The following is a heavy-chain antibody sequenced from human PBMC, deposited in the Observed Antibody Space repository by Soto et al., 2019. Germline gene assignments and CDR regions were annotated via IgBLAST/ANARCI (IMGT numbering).Heavy chain of an antibody. V-gene: IGHV1-69*06. J-gene: IGHJ4*02. CDR2: IIPIFGTA. Sequence: QVQLVQSGAEVKKPGSSVKVSCKASGGTFSSYAISWVRQAPGQGLEWMGGIIPIFGTANYAQKFQGRVTITAEKYPSTADMELSSLRSEDAAVYYCARGGVAALGEFDYWGQGTLVTVSS. CDR3: ARGGVAALGEFDY. CDR1: GGTFSSYA. D-gene: IGHD3-16*01.